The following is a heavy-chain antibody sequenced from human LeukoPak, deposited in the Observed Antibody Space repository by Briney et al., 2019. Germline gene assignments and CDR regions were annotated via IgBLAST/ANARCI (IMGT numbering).Heavy chain of an antibody. D-gene: IGHD3-9*01. CDR1: GFTFSSYS. V-gene: IGHV3-21*04. CDR2: ISSSSSYI. J-gene: IGHJ5*02. CDR3: AKGTTYYDILTGYYSYWFDP. Sequence: GGSLRLSCAASGFTFSSYSMNWVRQAPGKGLEWVSSISSSSSYIYYADSVKGRFTISRDNSKNTLYLQMNSLRAEDTAVYYCAKGTTYYDILTGYYSYWFDPWGQGTLVTVSS.